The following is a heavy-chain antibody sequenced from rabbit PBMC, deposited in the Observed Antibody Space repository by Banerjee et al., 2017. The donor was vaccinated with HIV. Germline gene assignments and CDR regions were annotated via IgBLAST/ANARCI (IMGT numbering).Heavy chain of an antibody. CDR2: IGAGST. CDR1: GFSFSSNYW. V-gene: IGHV1S45*01. D-gene: IGHD7-1*01. CDR3: LRRWHSTDL. Sequence: QEQLEESGGDLVKPEGSLTLTCTASGFSFSSNYWLCWVRQAPGKGLEWIACIGAGSTYYATWAKGRFTISKTSSTTVTLQMTSLTAADTATYFCLRRWHSTDLWGPGTLVTVS. J-gene: IGHJ6*01.